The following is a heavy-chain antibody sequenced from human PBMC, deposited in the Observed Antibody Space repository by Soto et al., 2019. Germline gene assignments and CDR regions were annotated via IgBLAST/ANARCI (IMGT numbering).Heavy chain of an antibody. CDR1: GFTFSSYG. CDR3: AKDTGFSVVVILGYFDY. Sequence: RLSCAASGFTFSSYGMHWVRQAPGKGLEWVAVISYDGSNKYYADSVKGRFTISGDNSKNTLYLQMNSLRAEDTAVYYCAKDTGFSVVVILGYFDYWGQGTLVTVSS. CDR2: ISYDGSNK. J-gene: IGHJ4*02. V-gene: IGHV3-30*18. D-gene: IGHD3-22*01.